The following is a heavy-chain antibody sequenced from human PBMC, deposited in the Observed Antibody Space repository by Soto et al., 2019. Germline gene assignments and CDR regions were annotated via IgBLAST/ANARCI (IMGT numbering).Heavy chain of an antibody. D-gene: IGHD1-20*01. CDR2: INTDGSVT. V-gene: IGHV3-74*01. CDR3: TRDHNRIFDF. CDR1: GFSFSSFW. J-gene: IGHJ4*02. Sequence: EVQLVESGGGLVQPGGSLRLSCAASGFSFSSFWMHWVRQAPGKGLVWVSRINTDGSVTNYADSLKGRITISRDNANNMLYLQLNSLRAEDTAVYFCTRDHNRIFDFWGQGTLLTVSS.